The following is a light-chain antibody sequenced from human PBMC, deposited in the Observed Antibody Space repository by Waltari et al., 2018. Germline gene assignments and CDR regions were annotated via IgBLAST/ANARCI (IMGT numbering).Light chain of an antibody. CDR1: QSISTW. CDR2: KAS. CDR3: QQDNSFSWT. V-gene: IGKV1-5*03. Sequence: IQITQSPFTLSASVGDRVTITCRASQSISTWLAWYQQKPGRAPKLLIYKASSLESGVPSRFSGSGSGTEFTLTISSLQPDDFAAYYCQQDNSFSWTFGQGTKVEIK. J-gene: IGKJ1*01.